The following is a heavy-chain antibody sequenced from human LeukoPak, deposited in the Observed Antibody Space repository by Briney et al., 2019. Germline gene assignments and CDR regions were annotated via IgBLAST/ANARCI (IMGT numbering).Heavy chain of an antibody. CDR3: ARGRYDSSGYYALFDY. CDR1: GFTFSSYA. CDR2: ISGSGGSI. Sequence: GGSLRLSCAASGFTFSSYAMSWVRQAPGKGLEWVSAISGSGGSIYYADSMKGRFTISRDNAKNSVYLQVNSVRAEDTAVYYCARGRYDSSGYYALFDYWGRGTLVTVSS. J-gene: IGHJ4*02. D-gene: IGHD3-22*01. V-gene: IGHV3-23*01.